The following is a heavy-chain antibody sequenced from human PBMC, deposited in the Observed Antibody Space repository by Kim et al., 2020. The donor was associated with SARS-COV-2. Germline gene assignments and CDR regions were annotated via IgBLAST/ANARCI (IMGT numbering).Heavy chain of an antibody. V-gene: IGHV3-23*01. Sequence: GGSLRLSCAASGFTFRDYDMSWVHQAPGKGLEWVSAISASGRSTYYADSVKGRFAISRDNSKNTLYLQMNGLRAEDTAMYYCAKDQRGVLWFGANWGQGTLVTVSS. J-gene: IGHJ4*02. CDR1: GFTFRDYD. CDR3: AKDQRGVLWFGAN. CDR2: ISASGRST. D-gene: IGHD3-10*01.